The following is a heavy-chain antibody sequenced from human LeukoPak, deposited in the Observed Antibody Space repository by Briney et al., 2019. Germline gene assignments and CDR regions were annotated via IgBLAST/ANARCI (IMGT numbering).Heavy chain of an antibody. CDR3: ATLLRGELLIHAFDI. CDR1: GGTFSSYA. V-gene: IGHV1-69*06. J-gene: IGHJ3*02. CDR2: IIPIFGTA. Sequence: ASVKVSCKASGGTFSSYAISWVRQAPGQGLEWMGGIIPIFGTANYAQKFQGRVTITADKSTSTAYMELSSLRSEDTAVYYCATLLRGELLIHAFDIWGQGTMVTVSS. D-gene: IGHD1-26*01.